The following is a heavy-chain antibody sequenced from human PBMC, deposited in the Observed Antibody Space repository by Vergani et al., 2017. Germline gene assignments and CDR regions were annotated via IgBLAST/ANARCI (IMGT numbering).Heavy chain of an antibody. CDR3: AKDGVGYCNSNNCYREAFDV. D-gene: IGHD2/OR15-2a*01. CDR1: GFTFSGYA. V-gene: IGHV3-23*01. CDR2: ISGNGGSR. Sequence: EVQLLESGGGLVQPGGSLRLSCAASGFTFSGYAMGWVRQAPGKGLEWVSIISGNGGSRYYADSMKGRFTISRDNSKNTLYLQMNSLRVEDTAVYFCAKDGVGYCNSNNCYREAFDVWGQGTMVIVSS. J-gene: IGHJ3*01.